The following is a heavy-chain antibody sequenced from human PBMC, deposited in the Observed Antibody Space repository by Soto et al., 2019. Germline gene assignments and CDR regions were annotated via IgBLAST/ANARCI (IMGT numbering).Heavy chain of an antibody. CDR1: GYTLTELS. J-gene: IGHJ6*02. Sequence: ASVKVSCKVSGYTLTELSMHWVRQAPGKGIEWMGGFDPEDGETIYAQKFQGRLTMTEDISTDPDYMERSSLRSEDTAVYYCATSPVPPPGDYYYGMDVWGQGTTVTVSS. CDR3: ATSPVPPPGDYYYGMDV. CDR2: FDPEDGET. D-gene: IGHD3-10*01. V-gene: IGHV1-24*01.